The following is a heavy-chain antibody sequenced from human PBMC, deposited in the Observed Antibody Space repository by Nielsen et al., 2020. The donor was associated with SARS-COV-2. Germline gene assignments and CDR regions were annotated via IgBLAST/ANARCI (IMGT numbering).Heavy chain of an antibody. CDR3: ASSSSSSWYGDAFDI. J-gene: IGHJ3*02. V-gene: IGHV5-51*01. CDR1: GYSFTSYW. Sequence: KVSCKGSGYSFTSYWIGWVRQMPGKGLEWMGIIYPGDSDTRYSPPFQGQVTISADKSISTAYLQWSSLKASDTAMYYCASSSSSSWYGDAFDIWGQGTMVTVSS. CDR2: IYPGDSDT. D-gene: IGHD6-13*01.